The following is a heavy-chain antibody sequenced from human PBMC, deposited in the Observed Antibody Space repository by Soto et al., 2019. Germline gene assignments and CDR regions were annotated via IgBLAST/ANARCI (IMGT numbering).Heavy chain of an antibody. J-gene: IGHJ4*02. V-gene: IGHV3-11*06. CDR2: ISSSSSYT. Sequence: PGGSLRLSYAASGFTFSDYYVSWIRQAPGKGLEWVSYISSSSSYTNYADSVKGRFTISRGNAKNSLYLQMNSLRAEDTAIYFCAREVRGSGTHFLDYWGQGTQVTVSS. D-gene: IGHD3-10*01. CDR3: AREVRGSGTHFLDY. CDR1: GFTFSDYY.